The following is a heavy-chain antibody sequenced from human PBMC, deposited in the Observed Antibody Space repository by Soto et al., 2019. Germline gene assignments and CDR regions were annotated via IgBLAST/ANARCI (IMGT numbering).Heavy chain of an antibody. CDR3: ARDPVDDSSGYYYY. V-gene: IGHV3-23*01. D-gene: IGHD3-22*01. CDR2: ISGSGGST. J-gene: IGHJ4*02. Sequence: PGGSLRLSCAASGFTFSSYAMSWVRQAPGKGLEWVSAISGSGGSTYYADSVKGRFTISRDNSKNTLYLQMNSLRSEDTAVYYCARDPVDDSSGYYYYWGQGTLVTVSS. CDR1: GFTFSSYA.